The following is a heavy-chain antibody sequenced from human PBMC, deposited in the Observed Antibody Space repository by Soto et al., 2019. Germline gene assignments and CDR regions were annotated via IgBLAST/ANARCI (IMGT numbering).Heavy chain of an antibody. J-gene: IGHJ4*02. Sequence: QLQLQESGPGLVKPSETLSLTCTVSGGSISSSSYYWGWIRQPPGKGLEWIGSIYYSGSTYYNPSLKSRVTISVDTSKNQFSLKLSSVTAADTAMYYCATPRRGYCSGGSCYSRFDYWGQGTLVTVSS. CDR2: IYYSGST. V-gene: IGHV4-39*01. CDR1: GGSISSSSYY. D-gene: IGHD2-15*01. CDR3: ATPRRGYCSGGSCYSRFDY.